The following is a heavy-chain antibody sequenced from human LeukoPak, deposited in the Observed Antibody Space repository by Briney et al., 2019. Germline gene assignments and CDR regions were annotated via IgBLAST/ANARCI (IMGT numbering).Heavy chain of an antibody. CDR3: ARDGEAYYDFWSGCSSWYFDY. CDR2: INHSGST. CDR1: GGSFSGYY. D-gene: IGHD3-3*01. Sequence: PSETLSLTCAVYGGSFSGYYWSWIRQPPGKGLEWIGEINHSGSTNYNPSLKSRVTISVDTSKNQFSLKLSSVTAADTAVYYCARDGEAYYDFWSGCSSWYFDYRGQGTLVTVSS. J-gene: IGHJ4*02. V-gene: IGHV4-34*01.